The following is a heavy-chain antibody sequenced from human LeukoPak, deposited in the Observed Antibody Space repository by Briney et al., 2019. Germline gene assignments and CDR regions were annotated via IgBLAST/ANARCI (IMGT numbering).Heavy chain of an antibody. V-gene: IGHV4-59*01. CDR2: IYYSGST. Sequence: SETLSLTCTVSGGSISSYYWSWIRQPPGKGLEWIEYIYYSGSTNYNPSLKSRVTISVDTSKNQFSLKLSSVTAADTAVYYCARVVDTAMGPPIYYYYYMDVWGKGTTVTVSS. J-gene: IGHJ6*03. CDR3: ARVVDTAMGPPIYYYYYMDV. D-gene: IGHD5-18*01. CDR1: GGSISSYY.